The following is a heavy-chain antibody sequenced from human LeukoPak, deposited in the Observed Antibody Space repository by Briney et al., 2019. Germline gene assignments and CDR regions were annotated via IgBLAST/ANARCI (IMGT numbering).Heavy chain of an antibody. D-gene: IGHD3-9*01. V-gene: IGHV4-59*12. CDR1: GGSISSYY. CDR2: IYNSGTT. CDR3: ARDYDILTGSFDY. Sequence: PSETLSLTCTVSGGSISSYYWSWIRQPPGKGLEWIGYIYNSGTTNYNPSLKSRVTISVDTSKNQFSLKLSSVTAADTAVYYCARDYDILTGSFDYWGQGTLVTVSS. J-gene: IGHJ4*02.